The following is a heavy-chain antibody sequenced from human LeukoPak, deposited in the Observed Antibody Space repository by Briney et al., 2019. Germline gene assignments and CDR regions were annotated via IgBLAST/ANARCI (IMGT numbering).Heavy chain of an antibody. CDR2: ISAYNGNT. V-gene: IGHV1-18*01. J-gene: IGHJ4*02. Sequence: ASVKVSCKASGYTFTSYGISWVRQAPGQGLELMGWISAYNGNTNYAQKLQGRVTMTTDTSTSTAYMELRSLRSDDTAVYYCARGQYYDFWSGYPGYFDYWGQGTLVTVSS. D-gene: IGHD3-3*01. CDR1: GYTFTSYG. CDR3: ARGQYYDFWSGYPGYFDY.